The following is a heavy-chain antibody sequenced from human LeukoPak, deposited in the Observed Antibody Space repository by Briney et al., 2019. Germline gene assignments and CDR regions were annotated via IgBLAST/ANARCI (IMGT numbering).Heavy chain of an antibody. CDR3: AGDIYDSSGYYSDY. CDR1: GGSISSGGYY. Sequence: SQTLSLTCTVSGGSISSGGYYWSWIRQHPGKGLEWIGYIYYSGSTYYNPSLKSRVTISVDTSKNQFSLKLSSVTAADTAVYYCAGDIYDSSGYYSDYWGQGTLVTVSS. J-gene: IGHJ4*02. V-gene: IGHV4-31*03. CDR2: IYYSGST. D-gene: IGHD3-22*01.